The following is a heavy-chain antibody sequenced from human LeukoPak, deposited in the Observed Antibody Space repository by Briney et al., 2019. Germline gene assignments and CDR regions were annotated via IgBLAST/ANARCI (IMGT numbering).Heavy chain of an antibody. CDR2: ISAYNGNT. CDR1: GDTFTNYG. Sequence: ASVKVSCKASGDTFTNYGISWVRQAPGQGLEWMGWISAYNGNTNYAQKLQGRVTMTTDTSTSTAYMELRSLRSDDTAVYYCARDDSGYSSSWYGFDYWGQGTLVTVSS. CDR3: ARDDSGYSSSWYGFDY. V-gene: IGHV1-18*01. D-gene: IGHD6-13*01. J-gene: IGHJ4*02.